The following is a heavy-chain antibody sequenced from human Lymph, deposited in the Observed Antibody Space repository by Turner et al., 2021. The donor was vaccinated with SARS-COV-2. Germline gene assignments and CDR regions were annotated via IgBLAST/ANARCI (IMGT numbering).Heavy chain of an antibody. CDR2: NNPKRGGT. V-gene: IGHV1-2*02. CDR3: VGGEGKGGGCNQYFDF. J-gene: IGHJ4*02. Sequence: QVRLVQSGAEVKKPGASVIVSCKASANTFTGYYMHWVRQAPGQRAGVSGMNNPKRGGTRHAQKVQGRVNKNRETSNSKTHMELGKAGSDDTAGYFWVGGEGKGGGCNQYFDFWGQGTLVTVSS. D-gene: IGHD3-16*01. CDR1: ANTFTGYY.